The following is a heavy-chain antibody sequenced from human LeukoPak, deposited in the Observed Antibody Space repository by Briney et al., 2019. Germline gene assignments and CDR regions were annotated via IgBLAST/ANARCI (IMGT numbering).Heavy chain of an antibody. Sequence: GGSLRLSCAASGFTFSSYAMSWVRQAPGKGLEWVSAISGSGGSTYYADSVKGRFTISRDNSKNTLYLQMNSLRAEDTAVYYCARPLSYYDFWSGYYPDFYYYYGMDVWGQGTTVTVSS. J-gene: IGHJ6*02. D-gene: IGHD3-3*01. CDR3: ARPLSYYDFWSGYYPDFYYYYGMDV. V-gene: IGHV3-23*01. CDR2: ISGSGGST. CDR1: GFTFSSYA.